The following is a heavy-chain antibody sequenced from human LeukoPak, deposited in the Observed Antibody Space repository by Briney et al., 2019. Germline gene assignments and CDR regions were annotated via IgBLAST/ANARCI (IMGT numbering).Heavy chain of an antibody. V-gene: IGHV1-46*01. CDR1: GYTFTSYY. J-gene: IGHJ4*02. Sequence: GASVKVSCKASGYTFTSYYMHWVRQAPGQGLEWMGIINPSGGSTRYAQKFQGRVTTTRDTSTSTVYMDLSSLRSEDTAVYYCARASGSNNFYFDYWGQGTLVTVFS. CDR3: ARASGSNNFYFDY. CDR2: INPSGGST. D-gene: IGHD3-10*01.